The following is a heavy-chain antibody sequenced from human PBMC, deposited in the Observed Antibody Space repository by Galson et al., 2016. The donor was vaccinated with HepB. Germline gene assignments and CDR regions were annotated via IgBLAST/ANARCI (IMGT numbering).Heavy chain of an antibody. D-gene: IGHD3-22*01. CDR1: GDSISSAGYS. V-gene: IGHV4-30-2*01. Sequence: TLSLTCAVSGDSISSAGYSWTWIRQPPGKALEWIGYIYHSGGTYYNPSLTSRVTMSVDRSENRFSLKLNSVTAADTAVYYCAREVYYSDSSGYRHALNWFDTWGQGTLVTVSS. CDR2: IYHSGGT. J-gene: IGHJ5*02. CDR3: AREVYYSDSSGYRHALNWFDT.